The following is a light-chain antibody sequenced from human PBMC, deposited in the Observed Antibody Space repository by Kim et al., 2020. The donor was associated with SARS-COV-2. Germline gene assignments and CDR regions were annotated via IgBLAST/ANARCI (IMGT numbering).Light chain of an antibody. Sequence: GKTITTSFTRISGSITNNYVQWYHQRPGGVPTTVIYTDDQRPSGVSDRFSGSIDNSSNSASLTISGLRTEDEADYYCQSYNRDNVIFGGGTQLTVL. V-gene: IGLV6-57*03. CDR2: TDD. CDR3: QSYNRDNVI. J-gene: IGLJ2*01. CDR1: SGSITNNY.